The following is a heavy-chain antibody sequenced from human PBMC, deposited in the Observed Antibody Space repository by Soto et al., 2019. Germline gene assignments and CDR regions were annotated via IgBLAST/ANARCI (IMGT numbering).Heavy chain of an antibody. J-gene: IGHJ6*01. V-gene: IGHV1-18*04. D-gene: IGHD1-26*01. CDR2: ISAYNGNT. CDR3: ARDYSGSYYYYGMEV. CDR1: GYTFTSYG. Sequence: ASVKVSCKASGYTFTSYGISWVRQAPGQGLEWMGWISAYNGNTNYAQKLQGRVTMTTDTSTSTAYMELRSLRSDDTAVYYCARDYSGSYYYYGMEVWGQGTTVSVSS.